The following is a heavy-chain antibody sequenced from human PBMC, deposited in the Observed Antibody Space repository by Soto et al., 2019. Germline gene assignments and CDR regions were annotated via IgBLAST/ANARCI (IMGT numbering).Heavy chain of an antibody. V-gene: IGHV6-1*01. CDR3: AREDYYDSSGYYSSYYYYGMDV. CDR1: GDSVSSNSAA. Sequence: SPTLSLTCAISGDSVSSNSAAWNWIRQSPSRGLEWLGRTYYRSKWYNDYAVSVKSRITINPDTSKNQFSLQLNSVTPEDTAVYYCAREDYYDSSGYYSSYYYYGMDVWGQGTTVTVSS. CDR2: TYYRSKWYN. J-gene: IGHJ6*02. D-gene: IGHD3-22*01.